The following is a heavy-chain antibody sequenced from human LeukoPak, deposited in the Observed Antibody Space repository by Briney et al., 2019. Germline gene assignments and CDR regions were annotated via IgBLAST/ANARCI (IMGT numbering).Heavy chain of an antibody. V-gene: IGHV4-59*01. CDR2: IYYSGST. J-gene: IGHJ6*03. Sequence: KPSETLSLTCTVSGGSISSYYWSWIRQPPGKGLEWIGYIYYSGSTNYNPSLRSRVTISVDTSKNQFSLKLSSVTAADTAIYYCARSAGSGYYYSYMDVWGKGTTVTVSS. CDR1: GGSISSYY. CDR3: ARSAGSGYYYSYMDV. D-gene: IGHD3-10*01.